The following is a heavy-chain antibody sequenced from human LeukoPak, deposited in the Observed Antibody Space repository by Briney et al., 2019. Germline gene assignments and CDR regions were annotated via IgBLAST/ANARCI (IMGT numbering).Heavy chain of an antibody. V-gene: IGHV3-23*01. CDR1: GFTFSSYA. D-gene: IGHD4-17*01. CDR3: AKYYGDDRDYYYFGDV. Sequence: GGSLRLSSAASGFTFSSYAMSWVRQSPGKGLEWVSAIRGSGYSTYYADSVKGRFTISRDNSKNTLYLQMNSLRAEDTAVYYWAKYYGDDRDYYYFGDVGGKGTTVTISS. CDR2: IRGSGYST. J-gene: IGHJ6*04.